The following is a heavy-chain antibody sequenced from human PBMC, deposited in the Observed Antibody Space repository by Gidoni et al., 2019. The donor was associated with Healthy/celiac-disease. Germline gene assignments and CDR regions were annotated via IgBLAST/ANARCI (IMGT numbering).Heavy chain of an antibody. Sequence: QVQLVSSGGGVVQPWRSLRLSCAASGFTFSSYALPWVRQAPGKGLEWVAVISYDGRNKYDADSGKGRFTISRDNSKNTLYLQMNSLRAEDTAVYYWARGGHIDDSGYEDPRPTFDYWGQGTLVTVSS. J-gene: IGHJ4*02. D-gene: IGHD5-12*01. V-gene: IGHV3-30*04. CDR1: GFTFSSYA. CDR2: ISYDGRNK. CDR3: ARGGHIDDSGYEDPRPTFDY.